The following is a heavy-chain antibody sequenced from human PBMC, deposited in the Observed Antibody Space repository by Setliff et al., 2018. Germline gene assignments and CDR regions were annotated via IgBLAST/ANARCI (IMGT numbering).Heavy chain of an antibody. CDR2: ISGSAGST. V-gene: IGHV3-23*01. CDR3: MKKIIAGGGPPYDYFDY. D-gene: IGHD1-26*01. Sequence: LRLSCAASGFTFSSYAMSWVRQAPGKGLEWVSAISGSAGSTYYADSVKGRFTISRDNSKNTLFLQMNSLRADDTAVYYCMKKIIAGGGPPYDYFDYWGQGTLVTVSS. CDR1: GFTFSSYA. J-gene: IGHJ4*02.